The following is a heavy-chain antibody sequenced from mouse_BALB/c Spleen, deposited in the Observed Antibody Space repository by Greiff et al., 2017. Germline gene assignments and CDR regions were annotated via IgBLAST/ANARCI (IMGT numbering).Heavy chain of an antibody. J-gene: IGHJ3*01. CDR1: GFAFSSYD. CDR2: ISSGGGST. D-gene: IGHD2-1*01. Sequence: DVMLVESGGGLVKPGGSLKLSCAASGFAFSSYDMSWVRQTPEKRLEWVAYISSGGGSTYYPDTVKGRFTISRDNAKNTLYLQMSSLKSEDTAMYYCARHGNYVFAYWGQGTLVTVSA. CDR3: ARHGNYVFAY. V-gene: IGHV5-12-1*01.